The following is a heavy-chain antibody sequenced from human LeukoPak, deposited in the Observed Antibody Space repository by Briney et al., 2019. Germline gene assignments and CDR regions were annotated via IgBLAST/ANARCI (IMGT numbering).Heavy chain of an antibody. CDR2: ISRTGGST. D-gene: IGHD3-10*01. Sequence: PGGSLRLSCAASGFTFSNYAMSWVRQAPGKGLEWVSGISRTGGSTYYADSVKGRFTISRDNSKNTLFLQLNSLRAEDTAVYYCAKALLFRYFDYWGQGTLVTVSS. CDR3: AKALLFRYFDY. J-gene: IGHJ4*02. CDR1: GFTFSNYA. V-gene: IGHV3-23*01.